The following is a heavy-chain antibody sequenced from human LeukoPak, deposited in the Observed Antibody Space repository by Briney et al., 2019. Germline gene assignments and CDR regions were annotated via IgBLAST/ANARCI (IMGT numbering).Heavy chain of an antibody. CDR1: GFTVSSNY. CDR2: IYSGGST. CDR3: AKQVCGADCYYYYGMDV. J-gene: IGHJ6*02. Sequence: GGSLRLSCAASGFTVSSNYMSWVRQAPGKGLEWVSVIYSGGSTYYADSVKGRFTISRHNSKNTLYLQMNSLRAEDTAVYYCAKQVCGADCYYYYGMDVWGQGTTVTVSS. V-gene: IGHV3-53*01. D-gene: IGHD2-21*02.